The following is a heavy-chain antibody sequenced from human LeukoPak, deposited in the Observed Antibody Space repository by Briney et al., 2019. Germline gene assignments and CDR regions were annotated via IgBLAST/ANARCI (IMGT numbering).Heavy chain of an antibody. V-gene: IGHV3-48*03. J-gene: IGHJ4*02. Sequence: GGSLRLSCAASGFTFSSYEMNWVRQAPGKGLEWVSYISSSGSTIYYADSVKGRFTISRDNAKNSLYLQMNSLRAEDTAVYYCARDGYYYDSSGYYSHGSYFDYWGQGTLVTVSS. D-gene: IGHD3-22*01. CDR1: GFTFSSYE. CDR3: ARDGYYYDSSGYYSHGSYFDY. CDR2: ISSSGSTI.